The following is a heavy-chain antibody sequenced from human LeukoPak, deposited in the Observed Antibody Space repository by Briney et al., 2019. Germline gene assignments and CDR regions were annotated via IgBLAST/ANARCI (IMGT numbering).Heavy chain of an antibody. CDR2: IYYSGST. V-gene: IGHV4-39*01. CDR3: ARPGGENYYYYYMDV. CDR1: GGSISSSSYY. D-gene: IGHD3-10*01. J-gene: IGHJ6*03. Sequence: SETLSLTCTVSGGSISSSSYYWGWIRQPPGKGLEWIGSIYYSGSTYYNPSLKSRVTISVDTSKNQFSLKLSSMTAADTAVYYCARPGGENYYYYYMDVWGEGTTVTVSS.